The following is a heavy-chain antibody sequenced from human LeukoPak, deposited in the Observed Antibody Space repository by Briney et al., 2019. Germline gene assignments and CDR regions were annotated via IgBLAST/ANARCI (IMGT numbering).Heavy chain of an antibody. Sequence: GGSLRLSCAASGFTLSSYSMNWVRQAPGKGLEWVSSISTSSIYIYYADSMKGRFTISRDNAKNSLYLQMNSLRVEDTAIYYCVRVAKYYYGSETYYFFEHWGQGTPVTASS. V-gene: IGHV3-21*01. CDR3: VRVAKYYYGSETYYFFEH. D-gene: IGHD3-10*01. CDR1: GFTLSSYS. CDR2: ISTSSIYI. J-gene: IGHJ4*02.